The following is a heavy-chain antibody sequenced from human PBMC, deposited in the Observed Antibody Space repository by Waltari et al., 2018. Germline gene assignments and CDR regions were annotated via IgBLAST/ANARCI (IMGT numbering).Heavy chain of an antibody. CDR1: GFSLSNFG. D-gene: IGHD3-10*01. Sequence: QVQLVESGGGVVQPGMSLRLSCAASGFSLSNFGMHWVRPAPGKGLEWVALAFFDGIKTDYADSVRGRFTISRDNSKNTLYLDINNLRVDDTGIYYCAKDAFGNTYLDHWGQGTVVTVSS. CDR2: AFFDGIKT. J-gene: IGHJ5*02. V-gene: IGHV3-30*18. CDR3: AKDAFGNTYLDH.